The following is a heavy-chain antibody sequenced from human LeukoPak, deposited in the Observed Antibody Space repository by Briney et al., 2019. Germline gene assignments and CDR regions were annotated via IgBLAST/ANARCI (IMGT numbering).Heavy chain of an antibody. V-gene: IGHV1-69*06. CDR3: ARVDGSVYNWFDP. D-gene: IGHD3-22*01. CDR2: IIPIFGTA. Sequence: GASVKVSCKASGGTFNSYAISWVRQAPGKGLEGMGGIIPIFGTANYAQKFQGRVTITADKSTSTAYMELSSLRSEDTAVYYCARVDGSVYNWFDPWGQGTLVTVSS. CDR1: GGTFNSYA. J-gene: IGHJ5*02.